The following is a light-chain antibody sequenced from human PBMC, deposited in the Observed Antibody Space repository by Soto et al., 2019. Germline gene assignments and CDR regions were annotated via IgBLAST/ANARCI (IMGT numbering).Light chain of an antibody. CDR2: SNN. V-gene: IGLV1-44*01. CDR3: AKWDESLNVFNV. Sequence: QSVLTQPPSASGTPGQRVTISCSGSSSNIGSNTVNWYQQLPGTAPKLLIYSNNQRPSGVPDRFSGSKSGTSASLAISGPKYENEADYFCAKWDESLNVFNVLETGTKAPAL. CDR1: SSNIGSNT. J-gene: IGLJ1*01.